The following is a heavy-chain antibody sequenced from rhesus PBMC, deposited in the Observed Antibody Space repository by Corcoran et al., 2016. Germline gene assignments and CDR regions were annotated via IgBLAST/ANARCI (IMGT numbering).Heavy chain of an antibody. CDR3: ASIAGTQNNRFDV. CDR2: MNGNSVST. V-gene: IGHV4-80*01. D-gene: IGHD1-1-1*01. CDR1: GGSFSSYW. J-gene: IGHJ5-1*01. Sequence: VQLRESGPGLVKPSATLSLTCAVSGGSFSSYWWSWIRQPPGKGLEWIGEMNGNSVSTTANPPLHSLVPMSRDASNNQFSLKRRPVPAPDTAVDYCASIAGTQNNRFDVWGPGVLVTVSS.